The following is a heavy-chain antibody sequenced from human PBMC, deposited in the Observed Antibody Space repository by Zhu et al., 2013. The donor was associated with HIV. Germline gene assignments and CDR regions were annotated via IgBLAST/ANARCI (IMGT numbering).Heavy chain of an antibody. J-gene: IGHJ6*03. D-gene: IGHD1-26*01. CDR3: ARDVGIGGKYSVYYYMDV. V-gene: IGHV1-2*02. CDR2: INPNSGGT. CDR1: GYTFTGYY. Sequence: QVQLVQSGAEVMKPGASVKVSCKASGYTFTGYYMHWVRQAPGQGLEWMGWINPNSGGTNHEQKFQGRVTMTRDTSISTAYMELSRLRSDDTAVYYCARDVGIGGKYSVYYYMDVWGKGTTVTVSS.